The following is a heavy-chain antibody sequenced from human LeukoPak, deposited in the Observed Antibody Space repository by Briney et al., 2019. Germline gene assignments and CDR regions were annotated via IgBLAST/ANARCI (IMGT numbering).Heavy chain of an antibody. Sequence: SETLSLTCTVSGGSISSYYWSWIRQPPGKGLEWIGYIYYSGSTNYNPSLKSRVTISVDTSKNQFSLKLSSVTAADTAVYYCASFICSGGSCYLAYWGQGTLVTVSS. CDR1: GGSISSYY. J-gene: IGHJ4*02. CDR3: ASFICSGGSCYLAY. D-gene: IGHD2-15*01. V-gene: IGHV4-59*01. CDR2: IYYSGST.